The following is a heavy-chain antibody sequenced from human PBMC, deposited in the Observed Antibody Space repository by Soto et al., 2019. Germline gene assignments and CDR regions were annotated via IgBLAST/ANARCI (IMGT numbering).Heavy chain of an antibody. CDR3: AMWSGYDLCWFDP. Sequence: QVQLQESGPGLVKPSKTLSLTCTVSGGSISRGGYYWIWIRQHPGKGLEWIGYIYYSGSTYYNPFLKSRVTISVDTSKNQFSLKLSSVTAADTAVYYCAMWSGYDLCWFDPWGQGTLVTVSS. CDR1: GGSISRGGYY. CDR2: IYYSGST. J-gene: IGHJ5*02. D-gene: IGHD5-12*01. V-gene: IGHV4-31*03.